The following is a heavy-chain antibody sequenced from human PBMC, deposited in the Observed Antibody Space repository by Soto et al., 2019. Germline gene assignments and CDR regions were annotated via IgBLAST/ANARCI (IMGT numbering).Heavy chain of an antibody. V-gene: IGHV1-18*01. CDR3: ARWDCSSTSCRSNAFDL. J-gene: IGHJ3*01. D-gene: IGHD2-2*01. Sequence: GASVKVSCKASGHTFATYGISWVRQAPGQGFEWMGWISTYNGYTNYAQNLQGRVTMTTDTSTSTAYMDLRSLRSDDTAVYYCARWDCSSTSCRSNAFDLWGQGTMVTVSS. CDR1: GHTFATYG. CDR2: ISTYNGYT.